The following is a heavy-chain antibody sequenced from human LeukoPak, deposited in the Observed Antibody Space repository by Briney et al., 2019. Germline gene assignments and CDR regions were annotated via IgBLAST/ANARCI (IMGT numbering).Heavy chain of an antibody. Sequence: PSETLSLTCAVYGGSFSGYYWSWIRQPPGKGLEWIGEINHSGSTNYNPSLKSRVTISVDTSKNQYSLKLSSVTAADTAVYYCARDFQGYLDYWGQGTLVTVSS. J-gene: IGHJ4*02. V-gene: IGHV4-34*01. CDR3: ARDFQGYLDY. CDR1: GGSFSGYY. CDR2: INHSGST.